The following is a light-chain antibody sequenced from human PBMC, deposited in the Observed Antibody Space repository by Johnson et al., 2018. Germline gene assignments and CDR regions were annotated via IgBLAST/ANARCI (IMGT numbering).Light chain of an antibody. V-gene: IGLV1-51*02. CDR2: ENN. CDR1: SSNIGNNY. CDR3: GTWDSSLSAGNV. Sequence: QSVLTQPPSVSAAPGQKVTISCSGSSSNIGNNYVSWYQQLPGTAPKLLIYENNKRPSGIPDRFSGSKSGTSATLRITGLQTGDEADYYCGTWDSSLSAGNVFGTGTKGTVL. J-gene: IGLJ1*01.